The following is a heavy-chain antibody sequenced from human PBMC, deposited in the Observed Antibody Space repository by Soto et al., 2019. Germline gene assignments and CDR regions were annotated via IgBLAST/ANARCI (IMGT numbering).Heavy chain of an antibody. CDR1: GGTFSSHA. J-gene: IGHJ6*02. Sequence: SVKVSCKASGGTFSSHAISGVRQAPGRGLEWMGGIIPIFGTTNYAQNFRARVTITADESTSTAYMELSSLTSEDTAVYYCGSVGYCSSTNCLFYYYHYGMDVWGQGTTVTVSS. V-gene: IGHV1-69*13. CDR3: GSVGYCSSTNCLFYYYHYGMDV. D-gene: IGHD2-2*03. CDR2: IIPIFGTT.